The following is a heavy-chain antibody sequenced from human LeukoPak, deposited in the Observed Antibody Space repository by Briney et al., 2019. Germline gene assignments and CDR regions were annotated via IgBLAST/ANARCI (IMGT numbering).Heavy chain of an antibody. CDR3: ARDRYGSGSYYKSWFDP. CDR1: GSSISSYY. CDR2: IYTSGST. J-gene: IGHJ5*02. D-gene: IGHD3-10*01. Sequence: PSETLSLTCTVSGSSISSYYWSWIRQPAGKGLEWIGRIYTSGSTNYNPSLKSRVTMSVDTSKNQFSLKLSSVTAADTAVYYCARDRYGSGSYYKSWFDPWGQGTLVTVSS. V-gene: IGHV4-4*07.